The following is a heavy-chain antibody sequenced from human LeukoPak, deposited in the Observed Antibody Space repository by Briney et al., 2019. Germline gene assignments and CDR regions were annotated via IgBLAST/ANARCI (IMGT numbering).Heavy chain of an antibody. CDR1: GYTFTGYY. V-gene: IGHV1-2*02. CDR2: INPNSGGT. J-gene: IGHJ5*02. CDR3: ARGTSFQSGWFDP. Sequence: GASVKVSCKASGYTFTGYYMHWVRQAPGQGLEWMGWINPNSGGTNYAQKFQGRVTMTRDTSISTAYMELSRLRSDDTAVYYCARGTSFQSGWFDPWGQGTQVTVSS. D-gene: IGHD2-2*01.